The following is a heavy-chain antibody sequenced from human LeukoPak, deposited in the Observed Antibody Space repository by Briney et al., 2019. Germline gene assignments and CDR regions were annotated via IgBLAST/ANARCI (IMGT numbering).Heavy chain of an antibody. V-gene: IGHV3-53*01. D-gene: IGHD6-25*01. J-gene: IGHJ4*02. Sequence: GGSLRLSCAASGFTVSSNYIWVRQAPGKGLEWVSVIYSGGSTYYADSVKGRFTISRDNSKNTLYLQMNSLRTEDTAAYYCARARLHHRSFDLKTSYYFDYWGQGTLVTVSS. CDR2: IYSGGST. CDR3: ARARLHHRSFDLKTSYYFDY. CDR1: GFTVSSNY.